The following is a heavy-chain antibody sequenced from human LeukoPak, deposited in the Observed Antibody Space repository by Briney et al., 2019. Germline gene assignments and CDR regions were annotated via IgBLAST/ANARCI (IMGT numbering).Heavy chain of an antibody. CDR3: ARDEVITFRLFDH. Sequence: GRSLRLSCAASGFTFSSYGMHWVRQAPGKGLEWLAVIWYDGNTKYYSDSVKGRFTISRDSSKNTLYLEMNSLRAEDTAVYYCARDEVITFRLFDHWGQGTLVTVSS. CDR1: GFTFSSYG. V-gene: IGHV3-33*01. D-gene: IGHD1-14*01. CDR2: IWYDGNTK. J-gene: IGHJ4*02.